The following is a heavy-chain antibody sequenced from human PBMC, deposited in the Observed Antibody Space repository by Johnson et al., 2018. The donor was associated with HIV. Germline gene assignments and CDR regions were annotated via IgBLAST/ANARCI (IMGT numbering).Heavy chain of an antibody. Sequence: VQLVESGGGLVQPGGSLRLSCAASGFTFDDYAMHWVRQAPGKGLEWVSLISWDGGSTYYADSVKGRFTISRDNSKNSLYLQMNSLRAEDTAVYYCATPLGGWRWGDAFDVWGQGTMVTVSS. J-gene: IGHJ3*01. CDR2: ISWDGGST. V-gene: IGHV3-43D*03. CDR1: GFTFDDYA. CDR3: ATPLGGWRWGDAFDV. D-gene: IGHD3-16*01.